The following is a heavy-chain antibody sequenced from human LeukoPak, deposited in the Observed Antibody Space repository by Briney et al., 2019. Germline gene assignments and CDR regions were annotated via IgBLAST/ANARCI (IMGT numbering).Heavy chain of an antibody. V-gene: IGHV3-30*04. CDR3: AREDYDILTGYYNSIDY. D-gene: IGHD3-9*01. CDR1: GFTFSSYA. Sequence: GGSLRLSCAASGFTFSSYAMHWVRQAPGKGLEWVAVISYDGSNKYYADSVKGRFTISRDNSKNTLYLQMNSLGAEDTAVYYCAREDYDILTGYYNSIDYWGQGTLVTVSS. CDR2: ISYDGSNK. J-gene: IGHJ4*02.